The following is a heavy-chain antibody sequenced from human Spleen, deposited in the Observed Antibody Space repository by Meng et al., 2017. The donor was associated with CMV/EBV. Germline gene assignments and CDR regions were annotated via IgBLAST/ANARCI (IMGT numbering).Heavy chain of an antibody. Sequence: LRLSCAVSGGSISSTSYYWGWIRQPPGKGLQWIGNIYYSGDTYYNPSLQSRVTISLDTSKNQFSLKLSSVTAADTAVYYCASLYFDFWSVGDYYYYGMDVWGQGTTVTVSS. D-gene: IGHD3-3*01. CDR1: GGSISSTSYY. CDR3: ASLYFDFWSVGDYYYYGMDV. J-gene: IGHJ6*02. V-gene: IGHV4-39*07. CDR2: IYYSGDT.